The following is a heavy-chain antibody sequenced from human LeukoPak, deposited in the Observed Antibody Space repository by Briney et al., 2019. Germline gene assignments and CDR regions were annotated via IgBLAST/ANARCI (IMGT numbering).Heavy chain of an antibody. CDR2: INHSGST. J-gene: IGHJ6*03. D-gene: IGHD2/OR15-2a*01. V-gene: IGHV4-34*01. Sequence: SETLSLTCAVYGGSFSGYYWSWIRQPPGKGLEWIGEINHSGSTNYNPSLKSRVTMSVDTSKNQFSLKLSSVTAADTAVYYCARSRSANRYYYYMDVWGKGTTVTVSS. CDR3: ARSRSANRYYYYMDV. CDR1: GGSFSGYY.